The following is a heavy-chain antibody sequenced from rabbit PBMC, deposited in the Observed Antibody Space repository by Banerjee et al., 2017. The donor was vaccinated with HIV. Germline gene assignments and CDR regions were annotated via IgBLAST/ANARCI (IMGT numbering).Heavy chain of an antibody. CDR1: GFSFSSSYW. J-gene: IGHJ4*01. Sequence: QEQLVEYGGDLVQPEGSLTLTCKASGFSFSSSYWIYWVRQAPGKGLEWIGCIYTAGGTTYYASWAKGRFTISKTSSTTVTLQLNSLTAADTATYFCAREDSYTYAGYVGLWGPGTLVTVS. CDR3: AREDSYTYAGYVGL. CDR2: IYTAGGTT. D-gene: IGHD6-1*01. V-gene: IGHV1S45*01.